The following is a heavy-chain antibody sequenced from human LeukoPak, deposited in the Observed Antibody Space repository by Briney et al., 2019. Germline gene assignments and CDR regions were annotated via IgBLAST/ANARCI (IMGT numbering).Heavy chain of an antibody. D-gene: IGHD3-10*01. Sequence: SETLSLTCTVSGDSISSGNYWGWIRQPPGKGLEWIGSIFHTGSTYFNLSLKSRVTISVDTSKYQFSLKLSSVTAADTAVYYCARSVTPGGPIFFDYWGQGTLVTVSS. J-gene: IGHJ4*02. CDR3: ARSVTPGGPIFFDY. CDR1: GDSISSGNY. CDR2: IFHTGST. V-gene: IGHV4-38-2*02.